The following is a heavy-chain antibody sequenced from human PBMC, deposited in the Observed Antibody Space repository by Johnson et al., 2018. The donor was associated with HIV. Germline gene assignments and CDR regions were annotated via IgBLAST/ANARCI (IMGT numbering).Heavy chain of an antibody. CDR1: GFTFSSYW. Sequence: VQLVESGGGLVKPGGSLRLSCAASGFTFSSYWMHWVRQAPGKGLVWVSRINSDGSSTSYADSVKGRITISRDNAKNTLYLQMNSLRAEDTAVYYCAREGYDSSGYSDAFDIWGQGTMVTVSS. CDR2: INSDGSST. D-gene: IGHD3-22*01. J-gene: IGHJ3*02. V-gene: IGHV3-74*01. CDR3: AREGYDSSGYSDAFDI.